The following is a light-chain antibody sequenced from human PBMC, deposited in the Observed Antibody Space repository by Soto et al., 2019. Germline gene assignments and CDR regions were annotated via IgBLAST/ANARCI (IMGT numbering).Light chain of an antibody. V-gene: IGKV1-33*01. Sequence: DIQMTQSPSSLSASVGDRVTSSCQASQDISNYLNWYQQKKGKAPNLLIYDASNLETGVPSRFSGSGSGTDFTFTVSRLQPEDITTYYCQQYDNPPITFGQGTRLEIK. J-gene: IGKJ5*01. CDR1: QDISNY. CDR2: DAS. CDR3: QQYDNPPIT.